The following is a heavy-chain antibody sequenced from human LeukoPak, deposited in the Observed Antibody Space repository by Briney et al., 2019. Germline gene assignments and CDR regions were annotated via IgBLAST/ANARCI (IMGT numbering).Heavy chain of an antibody. V-gene: IGHV3-23*01. J-gene: IGHJ4*02. CDR3: ARARGYSYANEFLFDY. CDR2: IGGSGDKT. CDR1: GFTFNNYA. D-gene: IGHD5-18*01. Sequence: GGSLTLSCAPSGFTFNNYAMSWLRQAPGKERVGISAIGGSGDKTYYADSVKGRFTVARDNSKTTLYLQMNSLRAEDTAVYYCARARGYSYANEFLFDYWGQGTLVTVSS.